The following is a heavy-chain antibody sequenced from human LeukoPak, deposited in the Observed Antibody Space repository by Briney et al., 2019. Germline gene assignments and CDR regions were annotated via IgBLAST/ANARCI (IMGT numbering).Heavy chain of an antibody. D-gene: IGHD6-13*01. J-gene: IGHJ4*02. V-gene: IGHV1-69*06. CDR2: IIPIFGTA. Sequence: GASVKVSCKASGGTFSSYAISWVRQAPGQGLEWMGGIIPIFGTANYAQKFQGRVTITADKSTSTAYMELSSLRSEDTAVYYCARGNIAAAGLDYWGQRTLVTVSS. CDR1: GGTFSSYA. CDR3: ARGNIAAAGLDY.